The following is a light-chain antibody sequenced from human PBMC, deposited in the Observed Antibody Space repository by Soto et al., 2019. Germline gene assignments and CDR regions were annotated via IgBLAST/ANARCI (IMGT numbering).Light chain of an antibody. CDR3: QKYNSAPWT. J-gene: IGKJ1*01. CDR2: AAS. CDR1: QGISNY. Sequence: DIQMTQSPSSLSASVGDRVTITCRASQGISNYLAWHQQKPGKVPKLLIYAASTLQTGVPSRFSGSGSGTDFNLTISRLQPEDVATYYWQKYNSAPWTFCQGTKVEIK. V-gene: IGKV1-27*01.